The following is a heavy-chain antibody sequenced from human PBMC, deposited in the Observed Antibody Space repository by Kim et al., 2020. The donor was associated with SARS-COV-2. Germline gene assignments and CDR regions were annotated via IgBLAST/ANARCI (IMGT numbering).Heavy chain of an antibody. V-gene: IGHV5-51*01. CDR1: GYNFNKYW. Sequence: GESLKISCKASGYNFNKYWIGWVRQMPGKDLEWMGIFYPGDSDTRYNPSFQGQVTFSADKSINTAYLQWSSLKASDTALYYCARHGGQNCGGDCPVEGLGYWGQGTLVTVSS. CDR2: FYPGDSDT. D-gene: IGHD2-21*02. CDR3: ARHGGQNCGGDCPVEGLGY. J-gene: IGHJ4*02.